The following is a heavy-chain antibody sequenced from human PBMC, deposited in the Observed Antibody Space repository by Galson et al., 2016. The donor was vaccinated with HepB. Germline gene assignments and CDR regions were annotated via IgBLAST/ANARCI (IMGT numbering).Heavy chain of an antibody. CDR2: ARNKAHSHTT. CDR3: ARVGYCISPNCYGLDF. Sequence: SLRLSCAASGFTFGDAYMDWVRQAPGKGLEWVGRARNKAHSHTTEYAASVKGRFTISRDDSKNSLYLQMNSLKTEDTAVYYCARVGYCISPNCYGLDFWGQGTLVTVSS. J-gene: IGHJ4*02. CDR1: GFTFGDAY. D-gene: IGHD2-2*01. V-gene: IGHV3-72*01.